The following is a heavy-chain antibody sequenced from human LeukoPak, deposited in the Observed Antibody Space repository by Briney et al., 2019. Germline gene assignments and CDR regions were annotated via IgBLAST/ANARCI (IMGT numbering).Heavy chain of an antibody. CDR3: AKDMRVGTPFAFDI. D-gene: IGHD4-23*01. J-gene: IGHJ3*02. CDR1: GFTFDDYA. CDR2: ITWNSNNI. Sequence: GRSLRLSCAASGFTFDDYAMRWVRQAPGKGLEWVSGITWNSNNIGYADSVKGRFTISRDNAKNSLYLQMNSLRAEDTALYYCAKDMRVGTPFAFDIWGQGTMVTVSS. V-gene: IGHV3-9*01.